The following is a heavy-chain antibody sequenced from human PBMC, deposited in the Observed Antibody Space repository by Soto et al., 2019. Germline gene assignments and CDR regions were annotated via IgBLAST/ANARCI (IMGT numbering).Heavy chain of an antibody. CDR1: GGSISSGDYY. CDR2: IYYRGST. Sequence: QVQLQESGPGLVKPSQTLSLTCTVSGGSISSGDYYWSWIRQPPGKGLEWIGYIYYRGSTYYNPSLKSRVTISVDTSKNQFSLKLSSVTAADTAVYYCATTYYYDSSGYYSEYFQHWGQGTPVTVSS. CDR3: ATTYYYDSSGYYSEYFQH. J-gene: IGHJ1*01. V-gene: IGHV4-30-4*01. D-gene: IGHD3-22*01.